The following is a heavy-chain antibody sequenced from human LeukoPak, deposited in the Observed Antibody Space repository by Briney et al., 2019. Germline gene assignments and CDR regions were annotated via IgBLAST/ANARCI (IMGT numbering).Heavy chain of an antibody. J-gene: IGHJ6*02. CDR2: ISYDGSNK. Sequence: GGSLRLSCAASGFTFSSYAMHWVLQAPGKGLEWVAVISYDGSNKYYADSVKGRFTISRDNSKNTLYLQMNSLRAEDTAVYYCARAPTIFGVMDVWGQGTTVTVSS. CDR3: ARAPTIFGVMDV. V-gene: IGHV3-30-3*01. CDR1: GFTFSSYA. D-gene: IGHD3-3*01.